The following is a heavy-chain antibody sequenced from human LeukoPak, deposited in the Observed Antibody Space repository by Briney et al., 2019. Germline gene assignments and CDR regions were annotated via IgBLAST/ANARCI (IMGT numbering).Heavy chain of an antibody. J-gene: IGHJ3*02. V-gene: IGHV4-4*07. D-gene: IGHD3-10*01. Sequence: SETLSLTCTVSGGSINSHYWSWIRQPAGKGLEWIGRIHISGRTNYNPSLTSRVTMSLDTSKNQFSLKLSSVTAADTAVYYCARVFRAGGFGAFDIWGQGTMVTVSS. CDR1: GGSINSHY. CDR3: ARVFRAGGFGAFDI. CDR2: IHISGRT.